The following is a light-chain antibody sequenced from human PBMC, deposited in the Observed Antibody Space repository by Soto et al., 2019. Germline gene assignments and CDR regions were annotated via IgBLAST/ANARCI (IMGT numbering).Light chain of an antibody. J-gene: IGLJ2*01. CDR1: SSDVGGYNF. CDR2: DVN. V-gene: IGLV2-8*01. CDR3: SSHAGSSMV. Sequence: QSVLTQPPSASGSPGQSVTISCTGTSSDVGGYNFVTWHQQHPGKAPQLIIYDVNKRSSGVPDRFSGSKSGNTASLTVSGLQAEDEADYYCSSHAGSSMVFGGGTKLTVL.